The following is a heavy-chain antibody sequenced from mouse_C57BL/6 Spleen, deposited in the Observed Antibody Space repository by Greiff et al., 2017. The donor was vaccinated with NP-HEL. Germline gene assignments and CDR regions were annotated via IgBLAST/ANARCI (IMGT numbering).Heavy chain of an antibody. Sequence: VQLQQSGAELVRPGASVKLSCKASGYTFTDYYINWVKQRPGQGLEWIARIYPGSGNTYYNEKFKGKVTLTAEKSSSTAYMQLSSLTSEDSAVYFCARGYDGYFDYWGQGTTLTVSS. J-gene: IGHJ2*01. CDR1: GYTFTDYY. V-gene: IGHV1-76*01. CDR2: IYPGSGNT. CDR3: ARGYDGYFDY. D-gene: IGHD2-2*01.